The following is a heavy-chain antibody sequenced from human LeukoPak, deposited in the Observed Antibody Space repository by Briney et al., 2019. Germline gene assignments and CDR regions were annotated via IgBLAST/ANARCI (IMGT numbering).Heavy chain of an antibody. CDR1: GFTFSSYW. V-gene: IGHV3-7*01. Sequence: GGSLSLSCAASGFTFSSYWMTWVRQTPGKGLEWVANIKHDGSEKYYVDSVKGRFTISRDNAKNSLYLQMNSLRAEDTAVYYCSAGYDTPYWGQGTLVTVSS. D-gene: IGHD3-22*01. J-gene: IGHJ1*01. CDR3: SAGYDTPY. CDR2: IKHDGSEK.